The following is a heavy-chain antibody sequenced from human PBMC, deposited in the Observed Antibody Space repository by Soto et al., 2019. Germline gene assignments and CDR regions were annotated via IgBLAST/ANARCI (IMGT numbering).Heavy chain of an antibody. CDR1: GGSISGYY. CDR3: AREGVTRNYYYYGMDV. D-gene: IGHD2-21*02. Sequence: SETLSLTCTVSGGSISGYYWSWIRQPPGKGLEWIGYMYNTGSTVYNPSFKSRVTISVDTSKNQFSLKLSSVTAADTAVYYCAREGVTRNYYYYGMDVWGQGTTVTVSS. J-gene: IGHJ6*02. V-gene: IGHV4-59*01. CDR2: MYNTGST.